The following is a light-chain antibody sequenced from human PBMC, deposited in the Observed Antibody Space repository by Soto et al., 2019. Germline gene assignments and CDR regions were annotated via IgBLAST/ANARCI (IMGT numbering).Light chain of an antibody. Sequence: EIVLTQSPATLSVSPVERATLSCRASQSVSSYLAWYQQKPGQAPRPLIYGASSRATGIPDRFSGSGSGTDFTLTISRLEPEDFASYHCQQTYSDISFGGGTKVDIK. CDR2: GAS. CDR1: QSVSSY. CDR3: QQTYSDIS. J-gene: IGKJ4*01. V-gene: IGKV3-11*01.